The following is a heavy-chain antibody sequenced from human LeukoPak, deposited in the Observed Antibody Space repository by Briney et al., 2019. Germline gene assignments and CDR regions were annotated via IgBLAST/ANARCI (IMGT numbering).Heavy chain of an antibody. Sequence: GGSLSLSCTASGFSFTNYYWSWVRQAPARGPEWVARMQDGGETFYGDSLKGRFTLSIDDSRNRVYLQLTYLRVEDTAVFYCARERRVTSADAAWWGQGTQVTVSS. J-gene: IGHJ1*01. CDR3: ARERRVTSADAAW. CDR1: GFSFTNYY. V-gene: IGHV3-53*01. CDR2: MQDGGET. D-gene: IGHD3-9*01.